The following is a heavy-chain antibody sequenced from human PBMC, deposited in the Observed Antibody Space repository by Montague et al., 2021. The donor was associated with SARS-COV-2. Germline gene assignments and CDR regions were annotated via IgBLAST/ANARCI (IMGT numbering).Heavy chain of an antibody. CDR2: KFACRQKK. D-gene: IGHD6-19*01. V-gene: IGHV3-30*07. CDR3: VSDEGGVAGSH. Sequence: SLRLSCAVSGFPGNGFAVHWGRQAPHKSAHRSAVKFACRQKKVXXXSVKGRLPISRYNPTNTLFLQLDSLPADDTAVSYCVSDEGGVAGSHWGQGTLVTVSS. CDR1: GFPGNGFA. J-gene: IGHJ4*02.